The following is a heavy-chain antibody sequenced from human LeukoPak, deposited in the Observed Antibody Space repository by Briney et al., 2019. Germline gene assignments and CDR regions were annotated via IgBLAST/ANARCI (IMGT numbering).Heavy chain of an antibody. V-gene: IGHV5-51*01. CDR2: TYFGDSDT. CDR3: CRDAYTSVDY. CDR1: GNNFSTYW. D-gene: IGHD5-24*01. J-gene: IGHJ4*02. Sequence: GESLKISCKGSGNNFSTYWIGWVRLMPGKGLEWMGITYFGDSDTRYSPSFQGQVTISADKSISTAYLQWSSLRASDTAIYYCCRDAYTSVDYWGQGTLVTVSS.